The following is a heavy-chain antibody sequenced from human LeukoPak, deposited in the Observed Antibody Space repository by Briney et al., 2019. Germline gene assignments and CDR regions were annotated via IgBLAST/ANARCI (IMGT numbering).Heavy chain of an antibody. V-gene: IGHV4-31*03. CDR3: ARIRTSDYDFWSGYLRYFDY. Sequence: SETLSLTCTVSGDSISSAYYFWSWIRQLPGKGLEWLVNIHHSGSAFYNPSLRSRLTTSVDTSKNQFSLKMTSVTAADTAVYYCARIRTSDYDFWSGYLRYFDYWGQGTLVTVSS. D-gene: IGHD3-3*01. J-gene: IGHJ4*02. CDR2: IHHSGSA. CDR1: GDSISSAYYF.